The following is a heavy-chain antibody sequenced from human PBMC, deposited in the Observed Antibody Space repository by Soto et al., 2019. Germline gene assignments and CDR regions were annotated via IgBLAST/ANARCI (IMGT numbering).Heavy chain of an antibody. J-gene: IGHJ6*03. CDR2: ISAYNGNT. Sequence: ASVKVSCKASGYTFTSYGISWVRQAPGQGLEWMGWISAYNGNTNYAQKFQGRVTMTRNTSISTAYMELSSLRSEDTAVYYCAGGGYSSSWYVFDYYMDVWGKGTTVTVSS. CDR1: GYTFTSYG. V-gene: IGHV1-18*01. CDR3: AGGGYSSSWYVFDYYMDV. D-gene: IGHD6-13*01.